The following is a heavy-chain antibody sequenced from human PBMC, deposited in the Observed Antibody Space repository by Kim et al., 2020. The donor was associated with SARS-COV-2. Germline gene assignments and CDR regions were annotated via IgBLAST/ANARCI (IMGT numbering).Heavy chain of an antibody. CDR1: GFTFSSYS. CDR2: ISSSSSYI. V-gene: IGHV3-21*01. J-gene: IGHJ6*02. D-gene: IGHD3-16*01. Sequence: GGSLRLSCAASGFTFSSYSMNWVRQAPGKGLEWVSSISSSSSYIYYADSVKGRFTISRDNAKNSLYLQMNSLRAEDTAVYYCARSPGDRSYYYYGMDVWGQGTTVTVSS. CDR3: ARSPGDRSYYYYGMDV.